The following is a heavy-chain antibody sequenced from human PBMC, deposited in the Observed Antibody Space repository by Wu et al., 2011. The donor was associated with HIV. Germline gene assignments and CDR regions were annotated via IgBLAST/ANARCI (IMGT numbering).Heavy chain of an antibody. CDR3: ARDRDGGVGATPHFDY. D-gene: IGHD1-26*01. CDR1: GYTFTGYY. J-gene: IGHJ4*02. V-gene: IGHV1-2*02. CDR2: INPNSGGT. Sequence: VQLVQSGAEVKKPGASVKVSCKASGYTFTGYYMHWVRQAPGQGLEWMGWINPNSGGTNYAQKFQGRVTMTRDTSISTAYMELSRLRSDDTAVYYCARDRDGGVGATPHFDYWGQGTLVTVSS.